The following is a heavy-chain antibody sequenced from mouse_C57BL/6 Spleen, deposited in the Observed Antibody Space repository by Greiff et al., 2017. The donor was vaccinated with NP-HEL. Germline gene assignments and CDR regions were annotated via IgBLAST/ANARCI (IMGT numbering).Heavy chain of an antibody. V-gene: IGHV1-55*01. CDR2: IYPGSGST. CDR3: ARSELHYAMDY. D-gene: IGHD2-1*01. CDR1: GYTFTSYW. J-gene: IGHJ4*01. Sequence: VQLKQPGAELVKPGASVKMSCKASGYTFTSYWITWVKQRPGQGLEWIGDIYPGSGSTNYNEKFKSKATLTVDTSSSTAYMQLSSLTSEDSAVYYCARSELHYAMDYWGQGTSVTVSS.